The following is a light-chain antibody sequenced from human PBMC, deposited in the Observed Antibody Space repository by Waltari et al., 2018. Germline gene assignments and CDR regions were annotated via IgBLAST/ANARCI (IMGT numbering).Light chain of an antibody. CDR2: WAS. CDR3: QQYYSTPPT. J-gene: IGKJ1*01. CDR1: QSVLYSSNNKNY. V-gene: IGKV4-1*01. Sequence: DIVMTKSPDSLAVTLGERATINCKYRQSVLYSSNNKNYLAWYQQKPGQPPKLLIYWASTRESGVPDRFSGSGSGTDFTLTISSLQAEDVAVYYCQQYYSTPPTFGQGTKVEIK.